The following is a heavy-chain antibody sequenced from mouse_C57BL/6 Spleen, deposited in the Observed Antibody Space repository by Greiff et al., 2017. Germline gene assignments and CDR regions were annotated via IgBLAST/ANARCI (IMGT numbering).Heavy chain of an antibody. Sequence: VQLKQSGPELVKPGASVKMSCKASGYTFTDYNMHWVKQSHGKSLEWIGYINPNNGGASYNQKFKGKATLTVNKSSSTAYMELRSLTSEDSSVYYCASYYGSRGDWYFDVWGTGTTVTVSS. CDR3: ASYYGSRGDWYFDV. J-gene: IGHJ1*03. V-gene: IGHV1-22*01. CDR2: INPNNGGA. D-gene: IGHD1-1*01. CDR1: GYTFTDYN.